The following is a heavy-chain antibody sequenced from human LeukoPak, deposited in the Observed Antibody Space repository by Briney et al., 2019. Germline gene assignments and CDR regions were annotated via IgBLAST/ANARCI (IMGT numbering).Heavy chain of an antibody. J-gene: IGHJ2*01. D-gene: IGHD1-14*01. Sequence: GSLRLSCGASGFTFSSYDMTWVRQAPGKGLEWVSGIYGRGGATYYADSVKGRFIVSRDNSKNSLSLQMNSLRAEDTAVYYCARVVGRNWYLDLWGRGTQVTVSS. CDR1: GFTFSSYD. CDR2: IYGRGGAT. V-gene: IGHV3-23*01. CDR3: ARVVGRNWYLDL.